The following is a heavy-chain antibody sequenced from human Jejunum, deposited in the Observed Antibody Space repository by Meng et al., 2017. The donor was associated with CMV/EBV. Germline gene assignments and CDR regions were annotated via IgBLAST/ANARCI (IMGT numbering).Heavy chain of an antibody. CDR2: FYSSDTY. CDR3: ARGPGASTREGFDH. V-gene: IGHV4-4*07. J-gene: IGHJ4*02. CDR1: GGSNNNYY. D-gene: IGHD1-26*01. Sequence: VQLSGPGPGPVNPSETLPLTCTCSGGSNNNYYWGWIRQSAGKGLEWIGRFYSSDTYNYHPSLNSRVTMSLDTSKKQFSLILSSVTAADTARYYCARGPGASTREGFDHWGLGTLVTVSS.